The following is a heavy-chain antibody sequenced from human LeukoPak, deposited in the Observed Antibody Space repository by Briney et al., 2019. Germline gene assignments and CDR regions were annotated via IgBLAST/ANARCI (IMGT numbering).Heavy chain of an antibody. V-gene: IGHV4-34*01. D-gene: IGHD4-23*01. J-gene: IGHJ4*02. CDR2: INHSGST. CDR3: ARGRGFGGNARFDY. CDR1: GGSFSGYY. Sequence: SETLSLTSAVYGGSFSGYYWSWIRQPPGKGLEWIGEINHSGSTNYNPSLKSRVTISVGTSKNQFSLKLSSVTAADTAVYYCARGRGFGGNARFDYWGQGTLVTVSS.